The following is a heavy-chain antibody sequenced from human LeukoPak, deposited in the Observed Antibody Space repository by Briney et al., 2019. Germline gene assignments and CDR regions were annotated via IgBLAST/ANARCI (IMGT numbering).Heavy chain of an antibody. CDR2: INPSGGST. V-gene: IGHV1-46*01. CDR1: GYTFTSYY. J-gene: IGHJ3*02. Sequence: GASVKVSCKASGYTFTSYYMHWVRQAPGQGLEWMGIINPSGGSTSYAQKFQGRVTMTRDMSTSTVYMELSSLRSEDTAVYYCARQCSYDILTGKEGEAFDIWGQGTMVTVSS. CDR3: ARQCSYDILTGKEGEAFDI. D-gene: IGHD3-9*01.